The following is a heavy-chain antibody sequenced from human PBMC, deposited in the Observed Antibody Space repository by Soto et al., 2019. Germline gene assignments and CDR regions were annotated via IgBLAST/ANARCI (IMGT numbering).Heavy chain of an antibody. Sequence: SETLSLTCAVYGGSFSGYYWSWIRQHPGKGLEWIGYIYYSGSTYYNPSLKSRVTISVDTSKNQFSLKLSSVTAADTAVYYCARGRRDLEWLFSIGSNWFAPWGQGPLAPVS. CDR1: GGSFSGYY. J-gene: IGHJ5*02. CDR3: ARGRRDLEWLFSIGSNWFAP. V-gene: IGHV4-31*11. D-gene: IGHD3-3*01. CDR2: IYYSGST.